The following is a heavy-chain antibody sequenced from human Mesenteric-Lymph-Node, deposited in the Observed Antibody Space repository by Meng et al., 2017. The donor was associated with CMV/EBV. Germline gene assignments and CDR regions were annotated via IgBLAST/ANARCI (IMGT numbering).Heavy chain of an antibody. J-gene: IGHJ4*02. CDR3: ASSGYSYGHFDY. V-gene: IGHV5-51*01. D-gene: IGHD5-18*01. Sequence: CKGSGYRFTSYWVGWVRQMPGKGLEWMGIIYPGDSDTRYSPSFQGQVTISADKSISTAYLQWSSLKASDTAMYYCASSGYSYGHFDYWGQGTLVTVSS. CDR2: IYPGDSDT. CDR1: GYRFTSYW.